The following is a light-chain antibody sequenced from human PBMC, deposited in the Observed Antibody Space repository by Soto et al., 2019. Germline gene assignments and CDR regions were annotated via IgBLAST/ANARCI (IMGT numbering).Light chain of an antibody. Sequence: SYELTQPPSVSVAPGKTARITCGGNNIGRKSVHWYQQKPGQAPVLVIYYDSYRPSGIPERFSGSNSGNTATLTISRVEAGDEADYYCQVWDSSSDHPDVVFGGGTKLTVL. CDR3: QVWDSSSDHPDVV. J-gene: IGLJ2*01. CDR2: YDS. V-gene: IGLV3-21*04. CDR1: NIGRKS.